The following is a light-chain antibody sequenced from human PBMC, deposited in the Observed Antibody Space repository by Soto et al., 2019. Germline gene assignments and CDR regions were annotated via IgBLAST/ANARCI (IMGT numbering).Light chain of an antibody. Sequence: IQMTQSPSSLSASVGDRVTLTCRASETISSDLNWYQQRPGKAPNLLISGASSLQTGVPSRFSGSGSGTDFTLTISSLQPEDFATYHCQQSYTTPWTFGQGTKVDI. CDR2: GAS. J-gene: IGKJ1*01. CDR1: ETISSD. CDR3: QQSYTTPWT. V-gene: IGKV1-39*01.